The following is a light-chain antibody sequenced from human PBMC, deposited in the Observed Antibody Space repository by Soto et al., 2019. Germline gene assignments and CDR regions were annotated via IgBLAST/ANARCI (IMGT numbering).Light chain of an antibody. CDR3: QQFGGSPLYS. CDR1: QSVSSTY. Sequence: EIVLTQSPGTLSLSPGERATLSCRASQSVSSTYLAWYQQKPGQAPRLLIYGTSIRATGIPDRFSGSGSGTDFTLTVSRVEPEDFAVYYCQQFGGSPLYSFGQGTNLEIK. J-gene: IGKJ2*01. CDR2: GTS. V-gene: IGKV3-20*01.